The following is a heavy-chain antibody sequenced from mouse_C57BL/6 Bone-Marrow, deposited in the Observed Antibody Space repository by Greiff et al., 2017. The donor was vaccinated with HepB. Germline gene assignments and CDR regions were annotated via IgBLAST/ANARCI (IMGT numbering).Heavy chain of an antibody. V-gene: IGHV3-6*01. J-gene: IGHJ2*01. CDR3: ARWAITTVERSYYFDY. CDR2: ISYDGSN. Sequence: EVKLQESGPGLVKPSQSLSLTCSVTGYSITSGYYWNWIRQFPGNKLEWMGYISYDGSNNYNPSLKNRISITRDTSKNQFFLKLNSVTTEDTATYYCARWAITTVERSYYFDYWGQGTTLTVSS. CDR1: GYSITSGYY. D-gene: IGHD1-1*01.